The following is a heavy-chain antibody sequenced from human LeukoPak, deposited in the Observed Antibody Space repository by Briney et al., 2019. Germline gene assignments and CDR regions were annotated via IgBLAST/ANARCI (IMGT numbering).Heavy chain of an antibody. J-gene: IGHJ6*02. CDR2: INPNSGGT. Sequence: GASVKVSCKASGYTFTGYYMHWVRLAPGQGLEWMGWINPNSGGTNYAQKFQGRVTMTRDTSISTAYMELSRLRSDDTAVYYCASGSYYDILTGPYGMDVWGQGTTVTVSS. CDR3: ASGSYYDILTGPYGMDV. D-gene: IGHD3-9*01. V-gene: IGHV1-2*02. CDR1: GYTFTGYY.